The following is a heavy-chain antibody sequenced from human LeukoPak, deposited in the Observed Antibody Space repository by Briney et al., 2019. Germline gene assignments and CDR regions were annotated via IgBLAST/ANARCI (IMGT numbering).Heavy chain of an antibody. Sequence: PGGSLRLSCAASGFTFSSYWMSWVRQAPGKGLEWVANIKQDGSEKYYVDSVKGRFTISRDNAKNSLYLQMNSLRAEDTAVYYCALLVSRRGDAFDIWGQGTMVTVSS. CDR2: IKQDGSEK. CDR1: GFTFSSYW. CDR3: ALLVSRRGDAFDI. J-gene: IGHJ3*02. V-gene: IGHV3-7*01. D-gene: IGHD2-21*01.